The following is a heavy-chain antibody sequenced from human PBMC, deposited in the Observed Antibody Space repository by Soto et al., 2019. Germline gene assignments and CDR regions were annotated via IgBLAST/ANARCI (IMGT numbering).Heavy chain of an antibody. CDR2: INPSGGST. CDR3: ARESMSAREVDPY. D-gene: IGHD1-26*01. J-gene: IGHJ4*02. Sequence: ASVKVSCKASGYTFTRYYMYWVRQAPGQGLEWMGIINPSGGSTSYAQKFQGRVTMTRDTSTSTVYMELSSLRSEDTAVYYCARESMSAREVDPYWGQGTLVTVSS. V-gene: IGHV1-46*01. CDR1: GYTFTRYY.